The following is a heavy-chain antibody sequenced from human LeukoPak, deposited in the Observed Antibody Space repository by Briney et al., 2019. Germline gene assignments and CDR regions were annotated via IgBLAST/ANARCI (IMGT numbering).Heavy chain of an antibody. Sequence: PGGSLRLSCVASGFTFSDHYMDWVRQAPGKGLEWVGRIRDKANSYTTEYAASVKGRYTVSRDDSKSSLYLQMNSLRAEDTAVYYCARDNGGGLFSHPGYWGQGTLVTVSS. CDR3: ARDNGGGLFSHPGY. J-gene: IGHJ4*02. D-gene: IGHD3-16*01. CDR1: GFTFSDHY. CDR2: IRDKANSYTT. V-gene: IGHV3-72*01.